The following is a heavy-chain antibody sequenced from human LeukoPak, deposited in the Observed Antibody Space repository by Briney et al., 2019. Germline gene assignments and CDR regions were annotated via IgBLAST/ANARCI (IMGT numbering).Heavy chain of an antibody. CDR3: ARDEFGFDY. V-gene: IGHV4-34*01. CDR2: INHSGST. J-gene: IGHJ4*02. CDR1: GVSFSGYY. D-gene: IGHD3-16*01. Sequence: PSETLSLTCAVYGVSFSGYYWSWIRQPPGKGLEWIGEINHSGSTNYNPSLKSRVTISVDTSKNQFSLKLSSVTAADTAVYYCARDEFGFDYWGQGTLVTVSS.